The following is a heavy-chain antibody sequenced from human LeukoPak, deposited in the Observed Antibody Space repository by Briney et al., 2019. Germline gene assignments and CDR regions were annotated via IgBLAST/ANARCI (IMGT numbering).Heavy chain of an antibody. CDR2: IYYSGST. D-gene: IGHD5-24*01. Sequence: SETLSRTCTVSGGSISGYYWSWIRQPPGQGLEWMGYIYYSGSTNYNPSLKSRVTISVDTSKNQFSLKLSSVTAADTAVYYCAREKQRDGYIESDYWGQGTLVTVSS. CDR1: GGSISGYY. J-gene: IGHJ4*02. V-gene: IGHV4-59*01. CDR3: AREKQRDGYIESDY.